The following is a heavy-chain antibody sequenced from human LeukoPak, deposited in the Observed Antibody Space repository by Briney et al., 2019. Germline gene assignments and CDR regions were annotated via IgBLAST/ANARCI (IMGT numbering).Heavy chain of an antibody. CDR1: AYSISSGYY. D-gene: IGHD4-11*01. V-gene: IGHV4-38-2*01. CDR2: FYHSGST. J-gene: IGHJ5*02. Sequence: SETLSLTCAVSAYSISSGYYWGWIRQPPGKGLEWIGSFYHSGSTYYNPSLKSRVTISVDTSKNQFSLKLSSVTAADTAVYYRARHDFYSNYPHNWFDPWGQGTLVTVSS. CDR3: ARHDFYSNYPHNWFDP.